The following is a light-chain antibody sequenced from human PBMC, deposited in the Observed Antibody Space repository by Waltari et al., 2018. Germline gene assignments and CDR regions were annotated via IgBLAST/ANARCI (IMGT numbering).Light chain of an antibody. Sequence: EIVLTQSPGTLSLSPGERATLSCRASQIVSRYLVWYQQKPGQAPRLLIYAASIRATGIPDRFSGSGSGTDFSLTISRLEPEDFAVYYCQKYDRLPATFGQGTKVEIK. CDR2: AAS. V-gene: IGKV3-20*01. CDR3: QKYDRLPAT. CDR1: QIVSRY. J-gene: IGKJ1*01.